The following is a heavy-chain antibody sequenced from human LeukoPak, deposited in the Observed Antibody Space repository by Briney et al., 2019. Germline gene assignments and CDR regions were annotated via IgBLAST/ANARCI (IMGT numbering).Heavy chain of an antibody. CDR3: ARQSYYYDSSGHYVYYFDY. Sequence: GGSLRFSCAASGFTFSDYYMSWIRQAPGKGLEWVSYISSSGSTIYYADSVKGRFTISRDNAKNSLYLQMNSLRAEDTAVYYCARQSYYYDSSGHYVYYFDYWGQGTLVTVSS. CDR2: ISSSGSTI. J-gene: IGHJ4*02. CDR1: GFTFSDYY. V-gene: IGHV3-11*01. D-gene: IGHD3-22*01.